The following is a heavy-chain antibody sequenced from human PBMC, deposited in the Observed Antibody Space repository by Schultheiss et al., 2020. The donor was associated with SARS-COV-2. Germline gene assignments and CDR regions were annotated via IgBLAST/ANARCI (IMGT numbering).Heavy chain of an antibody. CDR2: IYYNGNT. J-gene: IGHJ4*02. V-gene: IGHV4-38-2*01. CDR3: ARFIAAAGGAWN. D-gene: IGHD6-13*01. CDR1: GYSISSGYY. Sequence: SETLSLTCAVSGYSISSGYYWGWIRQPPGKGLEWIGYIYYNGNTNYNPSLKSRVTISVDTSKNQFSLKLSSVTAADTAVYYCARFIAAAGGAWNWGQGTLVTVSS.